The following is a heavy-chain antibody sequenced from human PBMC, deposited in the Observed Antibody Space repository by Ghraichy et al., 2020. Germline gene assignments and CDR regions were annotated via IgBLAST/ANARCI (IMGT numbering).Heavy chain of an antibody. Sequence: LSLTCAASGFTFSSYSMNWVRQAPGKGLEWVSYISSSSSTIYYADSVKGRFTISRDNAKNSLYLQMNSLRDEDTAVYYCARGAGPEYPSYLYYYGMDVWGQGTTVTVSS. J-gene: IGHJ6*02. CDR3: ARGAGPEYPSYLYYYGMDV. CDR1: GFTFSSYS. CDR2: ISSSSSTI. D-gene: IGHD1-26*01. V-gene: IGHV3-48*02.